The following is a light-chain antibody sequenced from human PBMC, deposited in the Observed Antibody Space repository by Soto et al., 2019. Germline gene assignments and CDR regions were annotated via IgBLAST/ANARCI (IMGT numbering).Light chain of an antibody. CDR3: QSCDSSLSGSGV. CDR1: SSNIGAGYD. Sequence: QSVLTQPPSVSGAQGQRVTISCTGTSSNIGAGYDVHWYQQFPGTAPKLLLYGNRNRPSGVPDRFSGSKSGTSASLAITGLQAEDEATYYCQSCDSSLSGSGVFGTGTKLTVL. V-gene: IGLV1-40*01. J-gene: IGLJ1*01. CDR2: GNR.